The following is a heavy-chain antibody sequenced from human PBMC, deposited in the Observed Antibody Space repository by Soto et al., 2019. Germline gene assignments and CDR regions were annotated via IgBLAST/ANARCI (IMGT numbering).Heavy chain of an antibody. V-gene: IGHV1-3*01. CDR1: GYTFTSYA. J-gene: IGHJ4*02. D-gene: IGHD2-15*01. CDR3: AGDPVKNVVVVAASPDY. CDR2: INAGNGNT. Sequence: GASVKVSCKASGYTFTSYAMHLVRHAPGQRLEWMGWINAGNGNTKYSQKFQGRVTITRDTSASTAYMELSSLRSEDTAVYYCAGDPVKNVVVVAASPDYWGQGTLVTSPQ.